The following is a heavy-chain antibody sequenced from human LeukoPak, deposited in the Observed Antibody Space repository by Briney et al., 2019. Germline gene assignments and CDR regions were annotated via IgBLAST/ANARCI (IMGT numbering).Heavy chain of an antibody. CDR2: INAGTGDT. CDR1: GYTFTNYA. Sequence: GASVKVSCKASGYTFTNYAIHWVRQAPGQRPEWMGWINAGTGDTRYLQRFQGRVTISRDTSASAVYTELSSLTYEDTAVFYCARGPIASVAFFDYWGQGTLVCVSA. D-gene: IGHD6-13*01. CDR3: ARGPIASVAFFDY. J-gene: IGHJ4*02. V-gene: IGHV1-3*01.